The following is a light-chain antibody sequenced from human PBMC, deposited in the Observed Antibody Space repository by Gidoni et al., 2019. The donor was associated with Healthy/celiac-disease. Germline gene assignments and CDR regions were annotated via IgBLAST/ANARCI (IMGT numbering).Light chain of an antibody. CDR2: GAS. CDR3: QQYNNWPQT. Sequence: EIVMTQSPATLSVSPGERATLSCRASQRVSSNLAWYQQKPGQAPRLLIYGASTRATGIPARFSGSGSGTEFTLTISSLQSEDFAVYYCQQYNNWPQTFXXXTRLEIK. V-gene: IGKV3-15*01. J-gene: IGKJ5*01. CDR1: QRVSSN.